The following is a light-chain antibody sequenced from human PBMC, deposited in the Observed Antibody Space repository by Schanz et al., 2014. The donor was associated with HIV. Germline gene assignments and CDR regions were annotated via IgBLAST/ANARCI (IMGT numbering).Light chain of an antibody. CDR2: GAS. J-gene: IGKJ1*01. V-gene: IGKV3-20*01. CDR3: QQYGSSPPT. Sequence: EIVLTQSPGTLSLSPGERGTLSCRASQSVKSNFIGWYQQKPGQAPRLLIFGASNRATGIPGRFSGSGSGTDFTLTISRLEPEDFAVYHCQQYGSSPPTFGQGTKVEIK. CDR1: QSVKSNF.